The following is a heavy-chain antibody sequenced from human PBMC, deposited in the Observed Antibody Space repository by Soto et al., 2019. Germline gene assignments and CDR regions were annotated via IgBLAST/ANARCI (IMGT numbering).Heavy chain of an antibody. CDR3: TTAPHSGGWYAFHI. D-gene: IGHD6-19*01. CDR2: IYSKTDGGKT. CDR1: GFTFSNAW. V-gene: IGHV3-15*01. Sequence: EVQLVESGGGLVKPVGSLRLSCAASGFTFSNAWMSWVRQAPGKGLEWIGRIYSKTDGGKTDYAAPVKGRFTISRDDSINTLYLDMSSLKTEDTAVYYCTTAPHSGGWYAFHIWGQGTMVTVSS. J-gene: IGHJ3*02.